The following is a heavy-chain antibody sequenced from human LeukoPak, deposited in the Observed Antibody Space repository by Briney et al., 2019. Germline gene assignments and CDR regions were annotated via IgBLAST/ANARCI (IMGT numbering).Heavy chain of an antibody. CDR1: GFNFRSYG. J-gene: IGHJ4*02. CDR3: AKDPRVAAADYYFDY. D-gene: IGHD6-13*01. V-gene: IGHV3-30*18. CDR2: ISTDGNDK. Sequence: PGRSLRLSCAASGFNFRSYGMHWVRQAPGKGLEWVAVISTDGNDKYHADSVKGRFTISRDNSKNTLYLQMNSLGAEDTAVYYCAKDPRVAAADYYFDYWGQGTLVTVSS.